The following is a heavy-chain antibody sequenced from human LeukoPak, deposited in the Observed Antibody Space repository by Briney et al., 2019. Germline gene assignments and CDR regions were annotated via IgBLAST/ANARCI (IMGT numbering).Heavy chain of an antibody. CDR2: INTNTGNP. V-gene: IGHV7-4-1*02. Sequence: ASVKVSCKASGYTFTSYAMNWVRQAPGQGLEWMGWINTNTGNPTYAQGFTGRFVFSLDTSVSTAYLQISSLKAEDTAVYYCARGPMIVVTDVFDIWGQETMVTVS. J-gene: IGHJ3*02. D-gene: IGHD3-22*01. CDR1: GYTFTSYA. CDR3: ARGPMIVVTDVFDI.